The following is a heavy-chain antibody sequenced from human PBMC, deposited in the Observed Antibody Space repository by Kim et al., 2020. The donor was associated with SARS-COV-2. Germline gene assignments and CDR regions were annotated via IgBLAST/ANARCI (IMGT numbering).Heavy chain of an antibody. CDR2: IYYSGST. CDR1: GGSISSYY. J-gene: IGHJ3*02. Sequence: SETLSLTCTVSGGSISSYYWSWIRQPPGKGLEWIGYIYYSGSTHYNPSLKSRVPISVDTSKNQFSLKLSSVTAADTAVYYCARSNDRHAFDIWGQGTMVTVSS. V-gene: IGHV4-59*01. CDR3: ARSNDRHAFDI. D-gene: IGHD3-22*01.